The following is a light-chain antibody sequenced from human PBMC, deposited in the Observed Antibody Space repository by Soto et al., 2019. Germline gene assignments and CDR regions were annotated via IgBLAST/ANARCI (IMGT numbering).Light chain of an antibody. Sequence: DVRMSLSPASVSACVGDRRTSTWRASQSISSYLNWYQQKPGKAPKLLIYAASSLQSGVPSRFSGSGSGTDFTLTISSLQPEDFATYYCQQSYSTPWTFCQVTMVDFK. V-gene: IGKV1-39*01. CDR1: QSISSY. CDR2: AAS. CDR3: QQSYSTPWT. J-gene: IGKJ1*01.